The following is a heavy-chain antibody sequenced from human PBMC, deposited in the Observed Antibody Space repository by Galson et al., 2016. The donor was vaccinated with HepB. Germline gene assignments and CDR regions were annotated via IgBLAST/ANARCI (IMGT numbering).Heavy chain of an antibody. CDR3: AKRLRSRWDY. CDR2: INHSGAST. J-gene: IGHJ4*02. V-gene: IGHV3-23*01. Sequence: SLRLSCAASGFTFSSYAMTWVRQAPGKGLEWVSGINHSGASTYYADSVKGRFTMSRDNSKNTLYLQLNSLRAEDTALYYCAKRLRSRWDYWGQGTLVTVPS. CDR1: GFTFSSYA. D-gene: IGHD6-13*01.